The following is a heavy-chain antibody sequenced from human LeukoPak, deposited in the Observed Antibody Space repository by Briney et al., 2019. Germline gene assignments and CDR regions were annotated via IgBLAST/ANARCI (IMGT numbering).Heavy chain of an antibody. J-gene: IGHJ4*02. Sequence: SETLSLTCTVSGGSISSYYWGWIRQPPGKGLEWIGSIYYSGNTYYNPSLMSRVTISVDTSKNQFSLHLSSVTAADTAVYYCARDSRGFSCFDYWGQGTLVTVSS. D-gene: IGHD6-13*01. CDR3: ARDSRGFSCFDY. CDR2: IYYSGNT. CDR1: GGSISSYY. V-gene: IGHV4-39*07.